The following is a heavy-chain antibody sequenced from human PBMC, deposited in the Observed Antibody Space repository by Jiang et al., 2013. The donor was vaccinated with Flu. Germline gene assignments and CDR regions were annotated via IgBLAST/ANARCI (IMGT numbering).Heavy chain of an antibody. D-gene: IGHD2-15*01. CDR2: ITSSGSST. CDR1: GFTFSSYA. J-gene: IGHJ4*02. V-gene: IGHV3-23*01. Sequence: LVQSGGPVRLSCAASGFTFSSYAMSWVRQAPGKGLEWVSGITSSGSSTYYADSVKGRFTISRDNSKNTLYLQMNSLRAEDTAVYYCAKDPPLFRPYCSGGSCYRGDYWGQGTLVTVSS. CDR3: AKDPPLFRPYCSGGSCYRGDY.